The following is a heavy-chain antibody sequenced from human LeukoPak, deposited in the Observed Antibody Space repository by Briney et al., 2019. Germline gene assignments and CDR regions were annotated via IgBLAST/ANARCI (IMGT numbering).Heavy chain of an antibody. J-gene: IGHJ4*02. CDR3: ARESGSGWYEYYFDY. CDR1: GYTFTSYA. D-gene: IGHD6-19*01. CDR2: INAGNGNT. Sequence: ASVKVSCKASGYTFTSYAMHWVRQAPGQRLEWMGWINAGNGNTKYSQKFQGRVTITADESTSTAYMELSSLRSEDTAVYYCARESGSGWYEYYFDYWGQGTLVTVSS. V-gene: IGHV1-3*01.